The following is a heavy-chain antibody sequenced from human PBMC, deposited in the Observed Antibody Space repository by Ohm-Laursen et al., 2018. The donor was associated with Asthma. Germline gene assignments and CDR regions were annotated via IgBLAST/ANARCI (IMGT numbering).Heavy chain of an antibody. Sequence: SLRLSCSASGFTFRNYAMTWVRQAPGKGLEWVSTISLGGGGTYFADSVRGRFTISRDNSNNMLYLHMNSLRADDTALYYCAKDRGFNYGYGMDVWGQGTTVTVSS. V-gene: IGHV3-23*01. CDR3: AKDRGFNYGYGMDV. CDR1: GFTFRNYA. D-gene: IGHD5-18*01. J-gene: IGHJ6*02. CDR2: ISLGGGGT.